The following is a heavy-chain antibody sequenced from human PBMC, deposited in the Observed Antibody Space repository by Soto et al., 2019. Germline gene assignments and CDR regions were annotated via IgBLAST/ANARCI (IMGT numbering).Heavy chain of an antibody. CDR2: ISSSSSYI. CDR3: ARETVATDVFDY. Sequence: EVQLVESGGGLVKPGGSLRLSCAASGFTFSSYSMNWVRQAPGKGLEWVSSISSSSSYIYYADSVKGRFTISRDNAKNSLYLQMNSLRAEDTAVYYCARETVATDVFDYGGQGTLVTVSS. CDR1: GFTFSSYS. J-gene: IGHJ4*02. V-gene: IGHV3-21*01. D-gene: IGHD5-12*01.